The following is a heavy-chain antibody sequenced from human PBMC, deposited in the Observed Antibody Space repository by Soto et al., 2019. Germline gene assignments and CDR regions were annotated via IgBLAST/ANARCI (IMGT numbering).Heavy chain of an antibody. V-gene: IGHV3-23*01. CDR1: GFTFSSYA. CDR2: ISGSGGST. Sequence: EVQLLESGGGLVQPGGSLRLSCAASGFTFSSYAMSWVRQAPGKGMEWVAAISGSGGSTYYADSVKGRFTISRENSKNTLYLQMNSLRAEDAAVYYWAKDLVGSNADYYDYWGQGTLVTVSS. CDR3: AKDLVGSNADYYDY. J-gene: IGHJ4*02. D-gene: IGHD2-15*01.